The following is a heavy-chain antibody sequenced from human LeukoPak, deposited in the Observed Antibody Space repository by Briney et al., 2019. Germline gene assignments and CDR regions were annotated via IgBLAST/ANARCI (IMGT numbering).Heavy chain of an antibody. CDR3: ARDRLASTGTAYYYYGMDV. J-gene: IGHJ6*02. CDR1: GFTFSSYN. Sequence: PGRSLRLSCAASGFTFSSYNMNWVRQAPGKGLEWVSSITSSTSYIYYADSVKGRFTISRDNAKNSLYLQMNSLRAEDTAVYYCARDRLASTGTAYYYYGMDVWGQGTTVTVSS. D-gene: IGHD6-13*01. CDR2: ITSSTSYI. V-gene: IGHV3-21*01.